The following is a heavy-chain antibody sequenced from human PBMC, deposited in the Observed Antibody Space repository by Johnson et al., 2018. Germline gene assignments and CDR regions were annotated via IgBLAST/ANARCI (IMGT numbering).Heavy chain of an antibody. Sequence: QVQLVQSGAEVKKPGSAVKVSCKSSGGTLSSYTISWVRQAPGQALEWMGRIIPIVRIANYAQKFQGTITINADKSTTTAYMDLSSLRSVDTAVYYCAGGYGDSGPGLDVWGQGTTVTVSS. V-gene: IGHV1-69*02. CDR2: IIPIVRIA. J-gene: IGHJ6*02. CDR3: AGGYGDSGPGLDV. D-gene: IGHD4-17*01. CDR1: GGTLSSYT.